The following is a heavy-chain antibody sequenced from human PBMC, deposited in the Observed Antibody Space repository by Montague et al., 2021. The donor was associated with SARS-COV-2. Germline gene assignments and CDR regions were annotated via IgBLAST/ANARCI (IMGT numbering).Heavy chain of an antibody. V-gene: IGHV4-34*01. J-gene: IGHJ6*02. Sequence: SETLSLTCAVYGGSFSGYYWSWIRQPPGKGLEWIGEINHSGSTNYNPSLKSRVTISVDTSKSQFSLNVSSVTAADTAVYYCARVRAVPAAMRIFTLGRSYYGMDVWGQGTTVTVSS. D-gene: IGHD2-2*01. CDR1: GGSFSGYY. CDR2: INHSGST. CDR3: ARVRAVPAAMRIFTLGRSYYGMDV.